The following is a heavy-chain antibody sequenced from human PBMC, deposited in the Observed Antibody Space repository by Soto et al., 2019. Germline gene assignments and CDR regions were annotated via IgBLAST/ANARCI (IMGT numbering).Heavy chain of an antibody. CDR3: ARIQDYVWGSYPYDV. CDR2: IFSNDEK. J-gene: IGHJ4*02. D-gene: IGHD3-16*02. Sequence: QVTLKESGPVLVKPTETLTLTCTVSGFSLNDARVGVSWIRQSPGRALEWLAHIFSNDEKSYSTSLFNRLTIHKDTSKSQAVLMMTNMGPVDTAKYFWARIQDYVWGSYPYDVWGQGSLVTVSS. CDR1: GFSLNDARVG. V-gene: IGHV2-26*01.